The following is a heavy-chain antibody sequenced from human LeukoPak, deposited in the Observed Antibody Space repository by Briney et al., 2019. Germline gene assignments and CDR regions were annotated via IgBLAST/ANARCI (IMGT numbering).Heavy chain of an antibody. Sequence: PGGSLRLSCAASGFSFSSYGMHWVRQAPGKGLEWVSYISSSTTLIHYADSVKGCFSISRDNAKSSLYLQMNSLRDEDTALYFCAREGHYGALDIWGQGTMVTVSS. V-gene: IGHV3-48*02. D-gene: IGHD3-10*01. CDR3: AREGHYGALDI. CDR1: GFSFSSYG. J-gene: IGHJ3*02. CDR2: ISSSTTLI.